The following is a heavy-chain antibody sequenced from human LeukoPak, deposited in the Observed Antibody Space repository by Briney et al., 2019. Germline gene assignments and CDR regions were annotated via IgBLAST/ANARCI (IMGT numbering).Heavy chain of an antibody. D-gene: IGHD3-10*01. CDR3: ASRGKYYFNY. Sequence: GGSLRLSCAASGFTFSSHAMSWVRQAPGKGLEWVSTIGSTTYYADSVKGRFTISRDNSKNTLYLQMNSLRAEDTAVYYCASRGKYYFNYWGQGTLVTVSS. J-gene: IGHJ4*02. V-gene: IGHV3-23*01. CDR2: IGSTT. CDR1: GFTFSSHA.